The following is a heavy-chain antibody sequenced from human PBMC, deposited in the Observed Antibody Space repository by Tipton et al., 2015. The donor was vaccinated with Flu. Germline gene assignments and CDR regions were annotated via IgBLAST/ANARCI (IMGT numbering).Heavy chain of an antibody. CDR1: GGSISSSDYY. CDR3: ATYYYGSGTQSAFDY. Sequence: TLSLTCTVSGGSISSSDYYWGWVRQPPGKGLEWIATIYYSGGTFYNPSLKSRVSISVDTSKHQFSLKLSSVTAADTAVYYCATYYYGSGTQSAFDYWGQGTLVTVSS. J-gene: IGHJ4*02. D-gene: IGHD3-10*01. CDR2: IYYSGGT. V-gene: IGHV4-39*07.